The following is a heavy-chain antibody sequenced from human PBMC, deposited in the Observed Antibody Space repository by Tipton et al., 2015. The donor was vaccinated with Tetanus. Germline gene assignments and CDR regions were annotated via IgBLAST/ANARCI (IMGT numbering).Heavy chain of an antibody. Sequence: TLSLTCAVSGGSSSSFYWSWIRQPPGKGLEWIAYIFHSGSTNYSPSLKSRVAISMDTSKNQISLKLSSVTAADTAVYYCARRSYCSSSRCFDAFDLWGQGTMVTVSS. D-gene: IGHD2-2*01. J-gene: IGHJ3*01. V-gene: IGHV4-59*01. CDR2: IFHSGST. CDR1: GGSSSSFY. CDR3: ARRSYCSSSRCFDAFDL.